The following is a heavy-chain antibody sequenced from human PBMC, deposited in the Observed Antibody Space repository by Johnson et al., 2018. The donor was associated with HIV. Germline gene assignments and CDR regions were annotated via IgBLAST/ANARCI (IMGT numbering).Heavy chain of an antibody. V-gene: IGHV3-30*03. D-gene: IGHD3/OR15-3a*01. CDR2: ISSDGSNK. CDR3: APWTAI. Sequence: QMQLVESGGGVVRPGGSPRISCAASGFTFDDYVIHWVRQSPGKGLEWVAVISSDGSNKYYADSVRGRFTISRDKSKNTLYLQMNSLRAEDTAVYYCAPWTAIWGQGTLVTVSS. J-gene: IGHJ3*02. CDR1: GFTFDDYV.